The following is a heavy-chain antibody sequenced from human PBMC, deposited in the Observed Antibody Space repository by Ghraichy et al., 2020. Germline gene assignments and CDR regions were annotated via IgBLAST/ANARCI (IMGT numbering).Heavy chain of an antibody. CDR3: ARDYGCSSTSCYSDWYFDL. V-gene: IGHV1-18*01. J-gene: IGHJ2*01. Sequence: ASVKVSCKASGYTFTSYGISWVRQAPGQGLEWMGWISAYNGNTNYAQKLQGRVTMTTDTSTSTAYMELRSLRSDDTAVYYCARDYGCSSTSCYSDWYFDLWGRGTLVTVSS. D-gene: IGHD2-2*01. CDR2: ISAYNGNT. CDR1: GYTFTSYG.